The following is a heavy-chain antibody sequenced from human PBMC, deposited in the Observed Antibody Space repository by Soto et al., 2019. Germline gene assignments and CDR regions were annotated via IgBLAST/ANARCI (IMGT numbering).Heavy chain of an antibody. Sequence: EVQLVESGGGLVNPGGSLRLSCAASGFTFSSYSMNWVRQAPGRGLEWVSSISGGSGYIYYADSVKGRLTISRDNTKNSLYLQMNSLRAEDTAVYYCARGRIQLWYYDYWGQGTLVTVS. J-gene: IGHJ4*02. CDR1: GFTFSSYS. CDR3: ARGRIQLWYYDY. D-gene: IGHD5-18*01. CDR2: ISGGSGYI. V-gene: IGHV3-21*01.